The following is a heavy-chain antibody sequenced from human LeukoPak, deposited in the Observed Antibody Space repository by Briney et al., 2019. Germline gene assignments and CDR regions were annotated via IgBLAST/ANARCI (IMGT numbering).Heavy chain of an antibody. J-gene: IGHJ4*02. CDR2: ISGSGGST. CDR3: AKNTFGGVIVPSDFDY. D-gene: IGHD3-16*02. CDR1: GFTFSSYA. V-gene: IGHV3-23*01. Sequence: GGSLRLSCAASGFTFSSYAMSWVRQAPGKGLEWVSAISGSGGSTYYADSVKGRFTISRDNSKNTLYLQMNSLRAEDTAVYYCAKNTFGGVIVPSDFDYWGQGTLVTVSS.